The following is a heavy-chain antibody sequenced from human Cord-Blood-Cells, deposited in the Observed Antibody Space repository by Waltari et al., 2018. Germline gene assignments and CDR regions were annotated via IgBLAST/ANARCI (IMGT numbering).Heavy chain of an antibody. CDR3: ARVKDIVVVPAARGAFDI. CDR2: ISWNSGSI. V-gene: IGHV3-9*01. Sequence: LEWVSGISWNSGSIGYADSVKGRFTISRDNAKNSLYLQMNSLRAEDRALYYCARVKDIVVVPAARGAFDIWGQGTMVTVAS. J-gene: IGHJ3*02. D-gene: IGHD2-2*01.